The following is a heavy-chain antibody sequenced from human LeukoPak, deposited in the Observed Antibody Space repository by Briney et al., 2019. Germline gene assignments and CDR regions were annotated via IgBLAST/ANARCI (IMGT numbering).Heavy chain of an antibody. CDR3: ARRARSGDYHIFDY. CDR1: GGTFSSYA. Sequence: EASVKVSCKASGGTFSSYAISWVRQAPGQGLEWMGGIIPIFGTANYAQKFQGRVTITADESTSTAYMELSSLRSEDTAVYYCARRARSGDYHIFDYWGQGTLVTVSS. CDR2: IIPIFGTA. D-gene: IGHD4-17*01. V-gene: IGHV1-69*13. J-gene: IGHJ4*02.